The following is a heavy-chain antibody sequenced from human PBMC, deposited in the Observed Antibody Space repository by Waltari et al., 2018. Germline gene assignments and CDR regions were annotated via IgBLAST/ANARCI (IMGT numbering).Heavy chain of an antibody. V-gene: IGHV4-31*03. CDR3: ARGEDYGSGSYYFDY. Sequence: QVQLQESGPGLVKPSQTLSLPCTVSGGSISSGAYYWSWSRQHPGQGLEWIGYIYYRGCTYYNPSLKSRVTISVDTSKNPFSRKLSSVTAADTAVYYCARGEDYGSGSYYFDYWGQGTLVTVSS. D-gene: IGHD3-10*01. J-gene: IGHJ4*02. CDR1: GGSISSGAYY. CDR2: IYYRGCT.